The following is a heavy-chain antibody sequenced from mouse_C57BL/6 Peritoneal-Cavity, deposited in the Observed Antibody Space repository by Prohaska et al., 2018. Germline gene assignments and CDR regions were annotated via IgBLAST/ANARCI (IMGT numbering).Heavy chain of an antibody. CDR1: GFTFSGFW. J-gene: IGHJ1*03. CDR2: INSDGHSI. Sequence: EVQLLETGGGLVQPGGSRGLSCEGSGFTFSGFWMSWVRQTPGQSLDWYGDINSDGHSINYEPSINVRFTCFRDNDKSTLYLQMSNVRSEDSATYFCMRYGNYWYFDVWGTGTTVTVSS. D-gene: IGHD2-1*01. CDR3: MRYGNYWYFDV. V-gene: IGHV11-2*01.